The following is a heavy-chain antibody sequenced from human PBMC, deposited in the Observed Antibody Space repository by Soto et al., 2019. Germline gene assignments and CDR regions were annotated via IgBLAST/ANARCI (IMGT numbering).Heavy chain of an antibody. D-gene: IGHD3-3*01. J-gene: IGHJ6*03. Sequence: ASVKVSCKASGYTFTGYYMHWVRQAPGQGLEWMGWINPNSGGTNYAQKFQGRVTMTRNTSISTAYMELSSLRSDDTTMYYCTRAVGRFFGVVIVSLYYYYMDVWGKGTTVTVSS. CDR2: INPNSGGT. CDR3: TRAVGRFFGVVIVSLYYYYMDV. V-gene: IGHV1-2*02. CDR1: GYTFTGYY.